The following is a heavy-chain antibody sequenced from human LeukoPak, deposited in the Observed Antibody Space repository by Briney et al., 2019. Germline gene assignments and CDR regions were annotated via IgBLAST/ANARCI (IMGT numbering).Heavy chain of an antibody. CDR1: GGSISSYY. J-gene: IGHJ3*02. CDR2: IYYSGST. CDR3: ARGRSPQAPLPDAFDI. Sequence: KPSETLSLTCTVSGGSISSYYWSWIRQHPGKGLEWIGYIYYSGSTNYNPSLKSRVTISVDTSKNQFSLKLSSVTAADTAVYYCARGRSPQAPLPDAFDIWGQGTMVTVSS. D-gene: IGHD3-10*01. V-gene: IGHV4-59*01.